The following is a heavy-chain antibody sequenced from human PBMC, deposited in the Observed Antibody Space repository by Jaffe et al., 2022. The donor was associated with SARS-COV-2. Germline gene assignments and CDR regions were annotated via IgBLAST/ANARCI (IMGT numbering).Heavy chain of an antibody. V-gene: IGHV3-15*01. CDR3: TTDRWYSHATGDY. CDR2: IKNKADGVTT. D-gene: IGHD2-15*01. J-gene: IGHJ4*02. CDR1: GFTFSNAW. Sequence: EVQLVESGGGLVKPGGSLRLSCAASGFTFSNAWMSWVRQAPGKGLEWVGRIKNKADGVTTDYAAPVKDRFTISRDDSKNTLYLQMNSLKTEDTAVYYCTTDRWYSHATGDYWGPGTLVTVSS.